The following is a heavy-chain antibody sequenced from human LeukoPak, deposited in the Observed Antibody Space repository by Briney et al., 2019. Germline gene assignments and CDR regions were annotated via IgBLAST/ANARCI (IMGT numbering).Heavy chain of an antibody. Sequence: PSETLSLTCTVSGGSLSSSSYYWGWIRQPPGKGLEWIGSIYYSGDTYYNPSLKSRRVTISVDTSKNQFSLKLSSVTAADTAVYYCARRGVLMVYATEYYFDYWGQGTLVTVSS. CDR2: IYYSGDT. CDR3: ARRGVLMVYATEYYFDY. V-gene: IGHV4-39*01. D-gene: IGHD2-8*01. J-gene: IGHJ4*02. CDR1: GGSLSSSSYY.